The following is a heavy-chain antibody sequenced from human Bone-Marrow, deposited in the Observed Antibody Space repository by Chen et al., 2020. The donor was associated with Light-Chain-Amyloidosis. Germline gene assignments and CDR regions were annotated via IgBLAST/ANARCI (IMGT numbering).Heavy chain of an antibody. V-gene: IGHV4-34*11. D-gene: IGHD3-10*01. J-gene: IGHJ6*04. CDR3: ARGRQTFGV. CDR1: GGSFSDYS. Sequence: QVQLQQWGAGLLKPSETLSLTCAVYGGSFSDYSWTWIRQSPGTGLEWIGYIYYSGSTNYNPSLKSRVTISVDTSKNQFSLKLSSVTAADTAVYYCARGRQTFGVWGKGTTVTVSS. CDR2: IYYSGST.